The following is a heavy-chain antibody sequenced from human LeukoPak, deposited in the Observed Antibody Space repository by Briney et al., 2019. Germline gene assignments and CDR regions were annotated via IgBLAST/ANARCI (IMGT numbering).Heavy chain of an antibody. V-gene: IGHV1-24*01. Sequence: ASVKVSCKVSGYIFTDLSMHWVRQAPGQGLEWMGGFNPEDGKTVYAQKFQGRVTMTEDTSTDTAYMELSSLGSEDTAGYYCATCGHIVVVPAADEAFDIWGQGTMVTVSS. D-gene: IGHD2-2*01. CDR2: FNPEDGKT. CDR1: GYIFTDLS. J-gene: IGHJ3*02. CDR3: ATCGHIVVVPAADEAFDI.